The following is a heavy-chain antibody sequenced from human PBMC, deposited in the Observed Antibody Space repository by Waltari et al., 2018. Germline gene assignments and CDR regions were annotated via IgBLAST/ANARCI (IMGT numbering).Heavy chain of an antibody. V-gene: IGHV3-23*01. CDR1: EFAFSRYA. Sequence: EVQLLESGGGLVQPGGSLRLYCAASEFAFSRYAMSWGRQAPGKGRGWVAAIIGIGGSTDYADSVKGRFTISRDNSKNTLYLQMNSLRAEDTAVYYCAKDEGYCSGGSCHGYYYYYGMDVWGQGTTVTVSS. J-gene: IGHJ6*02. D-gene: IGHD2-15*01. CDR2: IIGIGGST. CDR3: AKDEGYCSGGSCHGYYYYYGMDV.